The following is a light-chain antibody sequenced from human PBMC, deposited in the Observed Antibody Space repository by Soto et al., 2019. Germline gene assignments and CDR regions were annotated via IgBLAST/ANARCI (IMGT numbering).Light chain of an antibody. CDR3: QQYNSYWT. CDR1: QSISSW. Sequence: MQMTHSPSTLSASLGYRFTITFRASQSISSWLAWYQQKPGKAPKLLIYDASSLESGVPSRFSGSGSGTEFTLTISSLQPDDFATYYCQQYNSYWTFGQGTKVDIK. V-gene: IGKV1-5*01. J-gene: IGKJ1*01. CDR2: DAS.